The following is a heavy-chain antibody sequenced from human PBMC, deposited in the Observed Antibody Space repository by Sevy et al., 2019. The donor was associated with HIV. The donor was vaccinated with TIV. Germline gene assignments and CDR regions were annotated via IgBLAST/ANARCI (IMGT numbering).Heavy chain of an antibody. CDR2: VFHTGDS. CDR1: GGSITSYY. V-gene: IGHV4-59*01. Sequence: SETLSLTCTVSGGSITSYYWNWIRQRPGKGLEWIGHVFHTGDSNYNPSLKSRITISLATSKNQFSLNLSSLTATDTATYYCARSRALPRDSDDGFATWGRGTMVTVSS. J-gene: IGHJ3*02. CDR3: ARSRALPRDSDDGFAT. D-gene: IGHD2-21*01.